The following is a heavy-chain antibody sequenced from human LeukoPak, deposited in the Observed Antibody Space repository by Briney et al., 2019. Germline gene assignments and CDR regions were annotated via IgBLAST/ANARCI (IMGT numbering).Heavy chain of an antibody. CDR3: ARDDDIAAAGTGYYYGMDV. D-gene: IGHD6-13*01. V-gene: IGHV1-18*01. J-gene: IGHJ6*02. CDR1: GYTFTSYG. CDR2: ISAYNGNT. Sequence: ASVKVSCRASGYTFTSYGISWVRQAPGQGLEWMGWISAYNGNTNYAQKLQGRVTMTTDTSTSTAYMELRSLRSDDTAVYYCARDDDIAAAGTGYYYGMDVWGQGTTVTVSS.